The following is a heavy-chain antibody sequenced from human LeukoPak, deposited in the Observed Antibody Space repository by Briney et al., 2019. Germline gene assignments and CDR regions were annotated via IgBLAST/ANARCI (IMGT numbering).Heavy chain of an antibody. CDR3: ASKMTGGYFDY. V-gene: IGHV3-66*01. Sequence: PGGSLRLSCAASGFTVSSNYMSWVRQAPGKGLEWVSVIYSGGSTYYADSVKGRFTISRDNSKNTLYLQMNSLRPEDTAVYYCASKMTGGYFDYWGQGTLVTVSS. D-gene: IGHD3-10*01. CDR2: IYSGGST. J-gene: IGHJ4*02. CDR1: GFTVSSNY.